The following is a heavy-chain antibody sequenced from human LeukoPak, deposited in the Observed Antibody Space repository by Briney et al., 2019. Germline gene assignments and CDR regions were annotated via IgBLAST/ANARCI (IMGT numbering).Heavy chain of an antibody. V-gene: IGHV3-23*01. Sequence: GGTLRLSCGASGFTFSSYGMSWVRQAPGKGLEWVSAISGSGGSTYYADSVKGRFTISRDNSKNTLYLQMNSLRAEDTAVYYCAKDQGQHIVVVTATYYFDYWGQGTLVTVSS. CDR2: ISGSGGST. J-gene: IGHJ4*02. CDR3: AKDQGQHIVVVTATYYFDY. D-gene: IGHD2-21*02. CDR1: GFTFSSYG.